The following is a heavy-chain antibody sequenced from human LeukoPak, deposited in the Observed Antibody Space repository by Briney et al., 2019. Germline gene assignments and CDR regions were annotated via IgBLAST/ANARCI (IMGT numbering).Heavy chain of an antibody. CDR3: AKGKYSSGGVPDY. D-gene: IGHD6-19*01. V-gene: IGHV3-23*01. Sequence: GGSLRLSCAASGFTFSNYAMTWVRQAPGKGLEWVSTIIGSSGSTYYADSVKGRFTISRDISKNTLYLQINSLRGEDTAVYYCAKGKYSSGGVPDYWGQGTLVTVSS. CDR2: IIGSSGST. CDR1: GFTFSNYA. J-gene: IGHJ4*02.